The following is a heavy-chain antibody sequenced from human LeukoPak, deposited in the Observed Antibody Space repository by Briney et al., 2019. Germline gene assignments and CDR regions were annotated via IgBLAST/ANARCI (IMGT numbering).Heavy chain of an antibody. D-gene: IGHD1-1*01. Sequence: GGSLRLSCTGSGFSVSSDYMSWVRQAPGKGLEWVSLIYSGGSTYYADSVKGRFTISRDNSKNTLYLQMNSLRGEDTAVYYCAKLPSDAFDIWGQGTMVTVSS. CDR3: AKLPSDAFDI. J-gene: IGHJ3*02. CDR2: IYSGGST. V-gene: IGHV3-53*01. CDR1: GFSVSSDY.